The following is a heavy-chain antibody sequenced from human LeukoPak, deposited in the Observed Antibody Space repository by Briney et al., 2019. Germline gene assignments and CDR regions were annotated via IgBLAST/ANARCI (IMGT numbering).Heavy chain of an antibody. CDR1: GGSISSGGYS. D-gene: IGHD2-15*01. CDR2: IYYSGST. Sequence: PSETLSLTCAVSGGSISSGGYSWSWIRQPPGKGLEWIGYIYYSGSTYYNPSLKSRVTISVDKSKNQFSLKLSSVTAADTAVYYCARGYCSGGSCYFAPYYYGMDVWGKGTTVTVSS. J-gene: IGHJ6*04. V-gene: IGHV4-30-2*01. CDR3: ARGYCSGGSCYFAPYYYGMDV.